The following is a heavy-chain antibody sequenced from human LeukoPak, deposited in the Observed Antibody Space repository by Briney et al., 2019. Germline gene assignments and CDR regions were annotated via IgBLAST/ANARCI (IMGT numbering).Heavy chain of an antibody. CDR1: GFTFSDYY. V-gene: IGHV3-11*01. CDR2: ISGSGSTT. Sequence: PGGSLRLSCAASGFTFSDYYMSWIRQAPGKGLEWVSYISGSGSTTYYADSVKGRFTISRDNSKNTLYLQMNSLRAEDTAVYYCAKDGGEYYDILTGYYPRLYYMDVWGKGTTVTISS. J-gene: IGHJ6*03. D-gene: IGHD3-9*01. CDR3: AKDGGEYYDILTGYYPRLYYMDV.